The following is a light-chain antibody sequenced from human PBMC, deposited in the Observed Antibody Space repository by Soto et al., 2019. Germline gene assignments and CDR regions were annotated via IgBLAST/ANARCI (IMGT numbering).Light chain of an antibody. V-gene: IGKV1-39*01. CDR2: AAS. CDR1: QGITTY. J-gene: IGKJ2*01. Sequence: DIQMTQSPSSLSASVGDRATITCRASQGITTYLNWYQQKPGKAPKLLIYAASNLHSGVPSRFSGSGSGTDFTLTISSLQPEDFATYYCQQSYLTLPYVFGRGTRLEIK. CDR3: QQSYLTLPYV.